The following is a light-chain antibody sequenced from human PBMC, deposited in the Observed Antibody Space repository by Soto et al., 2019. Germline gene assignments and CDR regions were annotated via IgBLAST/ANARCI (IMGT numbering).Light chain of an antibody. V-gene: IGKV4-1*01. CDR1: QSVLYSSNNKNY. CDR3: QQYYSTPKT. Sequence: DIVMTQSPDSLAVSLGERATINCKSSQSVLYSSNNKNYLAWYQQKPGQPPKLLIYWASTRESGVPDRFGGSGSGTDFTLTISSLQAEDVAVYYCQQYYSTPKTFGQGTKVEI. CDR2: WAS. J-gene: IGKJ1*01.